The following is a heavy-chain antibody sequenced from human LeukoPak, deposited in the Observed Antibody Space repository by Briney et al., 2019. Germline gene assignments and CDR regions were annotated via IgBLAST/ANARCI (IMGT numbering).Heavy chain of an antibody. D-gene: IGHD3-22*01. CDR3: AKDRRVYYDSSGYWYFDL. CDR2: ISGSGGST. CDR1: GFTFSNYA. Sequence: PGGSLRLSCSASGFTFSNYAMHWVRQAPGKGLEWVSAISGSGGSTYYADSVKGRFTISRDNSKNTLYLQMNSLRAEDTAVYYCAKDRRVYYDSSGYWYFDLWGRGTLVTVSS. V-gene: IGHV3-23*01. J-gene: IGHJ2*01.